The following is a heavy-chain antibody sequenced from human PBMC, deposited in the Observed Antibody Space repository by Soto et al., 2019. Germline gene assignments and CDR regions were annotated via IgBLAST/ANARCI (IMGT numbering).Heavy chain of an antibody. CDR2: IYWDDSK. V-gene: IGHV2-5*02. D-gene: IGHD3-9*01. CDR3: AHKGPEDWPLDY. CDR1: GFSLSTSGVG. Sequence: QITLKESGPTLVRPTQPLTLTCAFSGFSLSTSGVGVGWIRQPQGKALEWLAVIYWDDSKHYSPSLRSRLTITKDTSKNQVVLTMTNMDPMDTGTYYCAHKGPEDWPLDYWGQGTLVTVSS. J-gene: IGHJ4*02.